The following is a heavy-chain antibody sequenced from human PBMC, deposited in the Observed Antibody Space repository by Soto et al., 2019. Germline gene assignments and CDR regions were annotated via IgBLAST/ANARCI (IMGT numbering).Heavy chain of an antibody. Sequence: GEPMKISCKGAGYSFTSYWIGWVRQMPGKGLEWMGIIYPGDSDTRYSPSFQGQVTISADKSISTAYLQWSSLKASDTAMYYCARGRRESLSAAASGYWGQGTLVTVSS. CDR3: ARGRRESLSAAASGY. CDR1: GYSFTSYW. CDR2: IYPGDSDT. D-gene: IGHD6-13*01. J-gene: IGHJ4*02. V-gene: IGHV5-51*01.